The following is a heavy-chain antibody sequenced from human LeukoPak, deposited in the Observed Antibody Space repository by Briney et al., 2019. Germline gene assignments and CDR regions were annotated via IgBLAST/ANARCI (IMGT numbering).Heavy chain of an antibody. D-gene: IGHD6-6*01. J-gene: IGHJ4*02. CDR1: GFTFSSYE. Sequence: GGSLRLSCAASGFTFSSYEMDWVRQAPGKGLEWVTFIRYDGSNKYYAESVKGRFTISRDNSKNTLYLQMNSLRAEDTAVYYCAKAIHSSSSGVVDYWGQGTLVTVSS. CDR3: AKAIHSSSSGVVDY. CDR2: IRYDGSNK. V-gene: IGHV3-30*02.